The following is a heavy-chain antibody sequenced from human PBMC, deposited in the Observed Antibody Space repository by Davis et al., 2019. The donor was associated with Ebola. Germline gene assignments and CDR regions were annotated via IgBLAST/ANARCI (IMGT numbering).Heavy chain of an antibody. Sequence: ASVKVSCKASGYTFTGYYMHWVRQAPGQGLEWMGWINPNSGGTNYAQKFQGRVTMTTDTSTSTAYMELRSLRSDDTAVYYCARVEYNWNDVYYYGMDVWGQGTTVTVSS. CDR1: GYTFTGYY. CDR2: INPNSGGT. D-gene: IGHD1-20*01. J-gene: IGHJ6*02. CDR3: ARVEYNWNDVYYYGMDV. V-gene: IGHV1-2*02.